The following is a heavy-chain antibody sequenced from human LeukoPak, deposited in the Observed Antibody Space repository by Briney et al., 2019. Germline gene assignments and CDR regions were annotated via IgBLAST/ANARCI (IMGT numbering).Heavy chain of an antibody. Sequence: PSETLSLTCTVSGGSISSSSYYWGWIRQPPGKGLEWIGSIYYSGSTNYSPSLKSRVTISADTSQNQFSLKLSSVTAADTAVYYCASRKLGNDYWGQGTLVTVSS. CDR3: ASRKLGNDY. CDR1: GGSISSSSYY. D-gene: IGHD7-27*01. CDR2: IYYSGST. J-gene: IGHJ4*02. V-gene: IGHV4-39*07.